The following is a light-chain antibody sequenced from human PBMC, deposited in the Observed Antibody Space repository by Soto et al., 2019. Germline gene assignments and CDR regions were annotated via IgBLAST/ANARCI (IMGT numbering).Light chain of an antibody. Sequence: EIVLTQSPGTLSLSPGERATLSCRASQSVSSSYLAWYQQKPGQAPRLLIYGASTRASGIPARFSGSGSGTGFTLTISRLEPEDFAVFYCQQYGSPPPYTFGQGTKLEIK. V-gene: IGKV3-20*01. CDR2: GAS. CDR3: QQYGSPPPYT. J-gene: IGKJ2*01. CDR1: QSVSSSY.